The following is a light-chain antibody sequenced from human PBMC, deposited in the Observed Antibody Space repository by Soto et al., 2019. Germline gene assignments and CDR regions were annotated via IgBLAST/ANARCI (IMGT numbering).Light chain of an antibody. CDR2: AAS. V-gene: IGKV1-39*01. Sequence: DIQMTQSPSSLSASVGDRVTITCRASQSISSYLNWYQQKPGKAPKLLIYAASSLQSGVPSRLSGSGSGTDFTLTISSLQPDDFATYYCQHYNSYSEAFGQGTKVDIK. CDR1: QSISSY. CDR3: QHYNSYSEA. J-gene: IGKJ1*01.